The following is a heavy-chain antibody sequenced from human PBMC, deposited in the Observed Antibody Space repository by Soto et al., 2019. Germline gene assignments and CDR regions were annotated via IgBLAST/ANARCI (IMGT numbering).Heavy chain of an antibody. CDR3: ARRGGAGEQQLVT. Sequence: QVQLQESGPGLVKPSETLSLTCTVSGGSISSYYWSWIRQPPGKGLEWIGYIYYSGSTNYNPSLKDRVTISVDTSKNQFSLKLSSVTAADTAVYYWARRGGAGEQQLVTWGQGTLVTVSS. J-gene: IGHJ5*02. CDR2: IYYSGST. D-gene: IGHD6-13*01. V-gene: IGHV4-59*01. CDR1: GGSISSYY.